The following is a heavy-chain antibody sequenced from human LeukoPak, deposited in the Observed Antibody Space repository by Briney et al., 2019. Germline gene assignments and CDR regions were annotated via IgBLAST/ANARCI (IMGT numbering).Heavy chain of an antibody. D-gene: IGHD6-13*01. J-gene: IGHJ6*03. V-gene: IGHV5-51*01. CDR1: GYSFSSHW. Sequence: GESLKISCKGSGYSFSSHWIGWVRQMPGKGLEWMGIIYPDDSDTRYSPSLQGQVTISADKSINTAYLQWSSLKASDTAMYYCARHSSRSNYYYYYMDVWGKGTTVTVSS. CDR3: ARHSSRSNYYYYYMDV. CDR2: IYPDDSDT.